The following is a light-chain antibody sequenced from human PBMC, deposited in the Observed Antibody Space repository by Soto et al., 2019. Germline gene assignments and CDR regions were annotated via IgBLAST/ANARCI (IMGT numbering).Light chain of an antibody. CDR2: DAS. Sequence: VLTQSPGTLSLSPGERATLSCRASQSVSSSYLAWYQQKPGQAPRPLIYDASSRATGIPDRFSGSGSGTDFTLTISRLEPEDFAVYYCQQYGSSPSFGGGTKVDI. CDR1: QSVSSSY. J-gene: IGKJ4*01. V-gene: IGKV3-20*01. CDR3: QQYGSSPS.